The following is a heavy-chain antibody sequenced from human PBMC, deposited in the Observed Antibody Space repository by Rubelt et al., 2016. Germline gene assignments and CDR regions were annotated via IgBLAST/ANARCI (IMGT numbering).Heavy chain of an antibody. CDR1: GGSFSGYY. CDR3: ARGESYCSGGSCLDWFDP. D-gene: IGHD2-15*01. V-gene: IGHV4-34*01. J-gene: IGHJ5*02. CDR2: INHSGSP. Sequence: QVQLQQWGAGLLKPSETLSLTCAVYGGSFSGYYWSWIRQPPGKGLEWIGEINHSGSPNYNPSLKSRVTISVDTSKNQFSLKLSSVTAADTAVYYCARGESYCSGGSCLDWFDPWGQGTLVTVSS.